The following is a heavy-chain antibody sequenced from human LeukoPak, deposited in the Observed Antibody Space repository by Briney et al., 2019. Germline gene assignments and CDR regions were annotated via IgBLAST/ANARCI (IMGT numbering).Heavy chain of an antibody. D-gene: IGHD6-19*01. J-gene: IGHJ4*02. CDR2: ISGRGGST. CDR1: GFTFSSYA. CDR3: AKDQGSDRIAVADFDY. V-gene: IGHV3-23*01. Sequence: GGPLRLSCAASGFTFSSYAMSWVRQAPGKGLEWVSAISGRGGSTYYADSVKGRFTISRANSKNTLYLQINSLRAADTAVYYCAKDQGSDRIAVADFDYWGQGTLVTVSS.